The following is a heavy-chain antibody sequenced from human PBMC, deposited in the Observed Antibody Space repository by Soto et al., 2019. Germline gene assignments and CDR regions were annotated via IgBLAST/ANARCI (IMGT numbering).Heavy chain of an antibody. V-gene: IGHV3-15*01. Sequence: PGGSLRLSCAASGFTFSTAWMSWVRQAPGKGLEWVGRIKSKTDGGTTDYAAPVKGRFTISRDDSKNTLYLQMNSLKTEDTAVYYCTTEGCSRSWYCNYYYGMDVWGQGTTVTVSS. D-gene: IGHD6-13*01. CDR1: GFTFSTAW. J-gene: IGHJ6*02. CDR2: IKSKTDGGTT. CDR3: TTEGCSRSWYCNYYYGMDV.